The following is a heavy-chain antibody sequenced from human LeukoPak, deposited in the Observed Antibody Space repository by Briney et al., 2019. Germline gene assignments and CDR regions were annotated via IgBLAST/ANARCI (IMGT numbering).Heavy chain of an antibody. D-gene: IGHD7-27*01. CDR3: AKDGGLWVSAHWGDS. V-gene: IGHV3-74*01. CDR2: INIDGSDT. Sequence: GGSLRLSCAASGFTLSNHWMYWVRQAPGKGLVWVSRINIDGSDTRYADSVKGRFIISRDNSKNTLFLQMNSLRAEDTAVYYCAKDGGLWVSAHWGDSWGRGTLVTVSS. J-gene: IGHJ4*02. CDR1: GFTLSNHW.